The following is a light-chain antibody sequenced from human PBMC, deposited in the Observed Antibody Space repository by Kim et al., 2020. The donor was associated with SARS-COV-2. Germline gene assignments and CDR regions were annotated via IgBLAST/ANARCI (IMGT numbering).Light chain of an antibody. CDR1: KSVSSY. CDR3: QHRSNWPPL. Sequence: GEKAPRPCRASKSVSSYLAWYQQKPGQAPRLLIHDASNRATGIPARFSGSGSGTDFTLTIISLEPEDFAVYYCQHRSNWPPLFGGGTKVEIK. CDR2: DAS. V-gene: IGKV3-11*01. J-gene: IGKJ4*01.